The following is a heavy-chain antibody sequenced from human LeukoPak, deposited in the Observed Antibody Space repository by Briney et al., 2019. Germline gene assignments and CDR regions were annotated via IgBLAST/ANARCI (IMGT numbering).Heavy chain of an antibody. Sequence: GGSLRLSCAASGFTVSSNYMSWVRQAPGKGLEWVSVIYSGGSTYYADSVKGRFTISRDNSKNTLYLQMNSLRAEDTAVYYCARDVLPYCSGGSCTIDYWGQGTLVTVSS. CDR3: ARDVLPYCSGGSCTIDY. V-gene: IGHV3-66*01. J-gene: IGHJ4*02. CDR1: GFTVSSNY. D-gene: IGHD2-15*01. CDR2: IYSGGST.